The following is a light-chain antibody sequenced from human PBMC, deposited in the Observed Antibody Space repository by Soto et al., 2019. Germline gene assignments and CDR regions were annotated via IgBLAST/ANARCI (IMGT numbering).Light chain of an antibody. CDR3: SSYTSSSTFVV. V-gene: IGLV2-14*01. CDR1: SSDVGGYNY. CDR2: EVS. J-gene: IGLJ2*01. Sequence: SALTQPASVSGSPGQSITISCTGTSSDVGGYNYVSWYQQHPGKAPKLMIYEVSNRTSGVSNRFSGSKSGNTASLTISGLQAEDEADYYCSSYTSSSTFVVFGGGTKLTVL.